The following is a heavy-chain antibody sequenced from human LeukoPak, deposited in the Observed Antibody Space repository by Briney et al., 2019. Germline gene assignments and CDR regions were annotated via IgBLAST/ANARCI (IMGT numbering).Heavy chain of an antibody. J-gene: IGHJ4*02. Sequence: PSETLSLTCTVSGGSISSGSYYWSWIRQPAGKGLEWIGRIYTSGSTNYNPSLKSRVTISVDTSKNQFSLKLSSVTAADTAVYYCARVTLGQHLDYWGQGTLVTVSS. CDR1: GGSISSGSYY. V-gene: IGHV4-61*02. CDR3: ARVTLGQHLDY. D-gene: IGHD1/OR15-1a*01. CDR2: IYTSGST.